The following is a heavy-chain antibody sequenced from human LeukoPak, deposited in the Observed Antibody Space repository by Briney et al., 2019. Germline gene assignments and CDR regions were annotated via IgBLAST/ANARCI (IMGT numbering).Heavy chain of an antibody. V-gene: IGHV1-18*01. CDR1: GYTFTSYG. Sequence: ASVKVSCKASGYTFTSYGISWVRQAPGQGLEWMGWISAYNGNTNYAQKLQGRVTMTTDTSTSTAYVELRSLRSDDTAVYYCARDSQPYGSGSYSDPTDYWGQGTLVTVSS. CDR3: ARDSQPYGSGSYSDPTDY. CDR2: ISAYNGNT. J-gene: IGHJ4*02. D-gene: IGHD3-10*01.